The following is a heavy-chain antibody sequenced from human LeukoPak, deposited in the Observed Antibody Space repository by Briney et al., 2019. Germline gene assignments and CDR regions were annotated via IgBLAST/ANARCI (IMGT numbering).Heavy chain of an antibody. J-gene: IGHJ3*02. V-gene: IGHV4-34*01. CDR1: GGSFSGYY. D-gene: IGHD6-13*01. CDR3: AREQNDAFDI. Sequence: KSSETLSLTCAVYGGSFSGYYWSWIRLPPGKGLEWIGEINHSGSTNYNPSLKSRVTISVDTSKNQFSLKLSSVTAADTAVYYCAREQNDAFDIWGQGTMVTVSS. CDR2: INHSGST.